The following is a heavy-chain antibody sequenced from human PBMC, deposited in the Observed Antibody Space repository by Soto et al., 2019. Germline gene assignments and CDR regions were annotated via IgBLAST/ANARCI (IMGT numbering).Heavy chain of an antibody. Sequence: PSETLSLTCTVSGGSISSSSYYWGWIRQPPGKGLEWIGSIYYSGSTYYNPSLKSRVTISVDTSKNQFSLKLSSVTAADTAVYYCARHLFFGSGWHFDYWGQGTLVTVSS. CDR3: ARHLFFGSGWHFDY. D-gene: IGHD6-19*01. J-gene: IGHJ4*02. CDR1: GGSISSSSYY. CDR2: IYYSGST. V-gene: IGHV4-39*01.